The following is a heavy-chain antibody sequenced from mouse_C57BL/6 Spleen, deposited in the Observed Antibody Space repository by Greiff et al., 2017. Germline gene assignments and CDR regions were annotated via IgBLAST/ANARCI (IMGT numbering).Heavy chain of an antibody. Sequence: EVQLVESGGGLVQPGGSLKLSCAASGFTFSDSGMAWVRQVPRKGPDWVAFISNLAYSIYYADTVTGRFTISRENAKNTLYLEMSSLRSEDTAMYYCARQRGDVVAMDYWGQGPSVTVSS. CDR3: ARQRGDVVAMDY. D-gene: IGHD3-3*01. CDR2: ISNLAYSI. J-gene: IGHJ4*01. V-gene: IGHV5-15*01. CDR1: GFTFSDSG.